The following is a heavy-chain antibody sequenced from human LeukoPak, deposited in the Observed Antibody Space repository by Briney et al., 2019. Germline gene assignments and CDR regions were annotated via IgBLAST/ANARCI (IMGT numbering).Heavy chain of an antibody. V-gene: IGHV4-61*02. J-gene: IGHJ6*04. CDR2: IYTSGST. CDR1: GGSISSGSYY. CDR3: ARDRSQTDV. Sequence: SETLSLTCTVSGGSISSGSYYWSWIRQPAGKGLEWIGRIYTSGSTNYNPSLKSRVTISVDTSKNQFSLKLSSVTAADTAVYYCARDRSQTDVWGKGTTVTVSS.